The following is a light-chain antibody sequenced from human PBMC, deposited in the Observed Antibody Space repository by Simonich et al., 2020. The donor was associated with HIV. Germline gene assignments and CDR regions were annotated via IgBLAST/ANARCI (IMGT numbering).Light chain of an antibody. J-gene: IGKJ2*01. V-gene: IGKV3-20*01. CDR3: QQYGSSPPYT. CDR1: QTISSRF. Sequence: EIVLTQSPGALSLSPGERPTLSCRVSQTISSRFLAWFQQKPGQAPRLLIYAASSRATGIPDRVSGSGSGTDFTLTISRLEPEDFAVYYCQQYGSSPPYTFGQGTKLEIK. CDR2: AAS.